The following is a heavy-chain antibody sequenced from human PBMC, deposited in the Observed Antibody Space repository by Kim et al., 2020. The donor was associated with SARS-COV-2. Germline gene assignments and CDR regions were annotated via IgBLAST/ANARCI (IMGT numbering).Heavy chain of an antibody. CDR2: IYSGGGSA. J-gene: IGHJ5*02. Sequence: GGSLRLSCAASGFTFSDYAMTWVRQAPGKGLEWVSVIYSGGGSAYYADSVKGRFIISRDNSNNTLNLQMNSLRSEDTAVYYCAKDQGYCSGGNCYPTHICASWGQGTLVTVSS. V-gene: IGHV3-23*03. CDR3: AKDQGYCSGGNCYPTHICAS. D-gene: IGHD2-15*01. CDR1: GFTFSDYA.